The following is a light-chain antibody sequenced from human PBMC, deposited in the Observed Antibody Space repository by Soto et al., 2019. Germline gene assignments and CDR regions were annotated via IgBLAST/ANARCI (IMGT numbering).Light chain of an antibody. V-gene: IGKV3-15*01. J-gene: IGKJ5*01. CDR1: QSVSSN. Sequence: EIVMTQSPATLSVSPGERATLSCRASQSVSSNLAWYQQKAGQAPRLLIYGASTRATGIPARFSGSGSGTEFTLTISSLQSEDFAVYYCQQYNNWSRITFGQGTRLEIK. CDR3: QQYNNWSRIT. CDR2: GAS.